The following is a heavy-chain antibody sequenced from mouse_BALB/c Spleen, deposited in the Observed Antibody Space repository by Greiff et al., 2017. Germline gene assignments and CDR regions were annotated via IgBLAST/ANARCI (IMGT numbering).Heavy chain of an antibody. CDR1: GFTFTSYY. CDR3: ARGGYYVDWFAY. J-gene: IGHJ3*01. CDR2: IYPGNVNT. V-gene: IGHV1S56*01. D-gene: IGHD2-3*01. Sequence: QVQLQQSGPELVKPGASVRISCKASGFTFTSYYIHWVKQRPGQGLEWIGWIYPGNVNTKYNEKFKGKATLTADKSSSTAYLQLSSLTSEDSAVYFCARGGYYVDWFAYWGQGTLVTVSA.